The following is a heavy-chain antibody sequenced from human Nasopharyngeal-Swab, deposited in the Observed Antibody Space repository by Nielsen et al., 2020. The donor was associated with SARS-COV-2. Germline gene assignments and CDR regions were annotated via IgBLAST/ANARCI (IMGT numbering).Heavy chain of an antibody. D-gene: IGHD2-2*01. CDR3: AKVKRPIVVVPAATDY. J-gene: IGHJ4*02. Sequence: GESLKISCAASGFTFSSYAMSWVRQAPGKGLEWASAISGSGGSTYYADSVKGRFTISRDNSKNTLYLQMNSLRAEDTAVYYCAKVKRPIVVVPAATDYWGQGTLVTVSS. CDR2: ISGSGGST. CDR1: GFTFSSYA. V-gene: IGHV3-23*01.